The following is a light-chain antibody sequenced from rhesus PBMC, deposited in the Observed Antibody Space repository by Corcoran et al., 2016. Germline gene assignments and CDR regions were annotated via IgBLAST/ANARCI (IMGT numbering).Light chain of an antibody. CDR2: WAS. CDR3: QQYYNIPYT. J-gene: IGKJ2*01. CDR1: QSLLYSSNKKNY. V-gene: IGKV4-1*01. Sequence: DIVMTQSPDSLAVSLGERVTINCKSSQSLLYSSNKKNYLAWYQQKPGQSLKLFLYWASTRESGVPNRVSGRGSGTDFTLTISGLQTEDWAVYYCQQYYNIPYTFGQGTKVEIK.